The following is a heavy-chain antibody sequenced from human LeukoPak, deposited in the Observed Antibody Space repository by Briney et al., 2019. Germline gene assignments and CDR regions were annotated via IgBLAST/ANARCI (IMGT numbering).Heavy chain of an antibody. CDR2: IWYDGSNK. CDR3: ARDPRVVTATHFDY. J-gene: IGHJ4*02. D-gene: IGHD2-21*02. V-gene: IGHV3-33*01. Sequence: HPGRAPSLPCASWGFTFSSHGMHWLRPAPGKGLEWVADIWYDGSNKYYADYVKGRFTISRDNSKNTLYLQMNSLRAEDTAVYYCARDPRVVTATHFDYWGQGTLVTVSS. CDR1: GFTFSSHG.